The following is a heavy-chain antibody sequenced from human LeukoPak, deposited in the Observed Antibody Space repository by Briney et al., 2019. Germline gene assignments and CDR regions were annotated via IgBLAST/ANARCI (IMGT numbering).Heavy chain of an antibody. Sequence: SETLSLTCAVYGGSFSGYYWSWIRQPPGKGLEWIGEINHSGSTNYNPSLKSRVTISVDTSKNQFSLKLSSVTAADTAVHYCARAVHYYYDSSGYYNWFDPWGQGTLVTVSS. CDR3: ARAVHYYYDSSGYYNWFDP. V-gene: IGHV4-34*01. D-gene: IGHD3-22*01. J-gene: IGHJ5*02. CDR2: INHSGST. CDR1: GGSFSGYY.